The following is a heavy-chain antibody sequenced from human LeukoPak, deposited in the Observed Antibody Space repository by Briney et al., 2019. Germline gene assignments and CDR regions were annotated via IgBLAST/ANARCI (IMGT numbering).Heavy chain of an antibody. CDR1: GYTFTGYY. J-gene: IGHJ3*02. CDR2: INPNSGGT. D-gene: IGHD5-24*01. Sequence: ASVKVSCKASGYTFTGYYMHWVRQAPGQGLEWMGWINPNSGGTNYAQKFQGRVTMTRDTSIGTAYMELSRLRSDDTAVYYCARDRVEMATSGAFDIWGQGTMVTVSS. CDR3: ARDRVEMATSGAFDI. V-gene: IGHV1-2*02.